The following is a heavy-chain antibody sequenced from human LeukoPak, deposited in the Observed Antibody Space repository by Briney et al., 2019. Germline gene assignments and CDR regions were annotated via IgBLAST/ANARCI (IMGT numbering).Heavy chain of an antibody. Sequence: PGASLRLSCAASGFTFSSYAMNWVRQAPGKGLEWVSAISGSGGSTYYADSVKGRFTISRDNSKNTLHLQMNSLRAEDTGVYYCAKYGSGSYYDANYYYYYGMDVWGKGTTVTVSS. D-gene: IGHD3-10*01. CDR1: GFTFSSYA. J-gene: IGHJ6*04. CDR3: AKYGSGSYYDANYYYYYGMDV. V-gene: IGHV3-23*01. CDR2: ISGSGGST.